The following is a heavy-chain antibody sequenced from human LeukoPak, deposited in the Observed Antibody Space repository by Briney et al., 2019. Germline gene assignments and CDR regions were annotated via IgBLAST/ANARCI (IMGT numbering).Heavy chain of an antibody. Sequence: SETLSLTCTVSGASISSGGYYWSWIRQPAGKGLEWIGRIYASGKTNYNPSLKSRVTISVDTSNNQFSLNLSSVTAADTAVYYCAGAYDISGYSRGFDYWGQGTLVTVSS. D-gene: IGHD3-22*01. J-gene: IGHJ4*02. CDR3: AGAYDISGYSRGFDY. CDR2: IYASGKT. V-gene: IGHV4-61*02. CDR1: GASISSGGYY.